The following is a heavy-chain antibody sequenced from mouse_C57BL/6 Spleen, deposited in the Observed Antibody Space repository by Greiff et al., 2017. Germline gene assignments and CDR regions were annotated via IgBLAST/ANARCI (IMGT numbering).Heavy chain of an antibody. CDR2: INPSTGGT. Sequence: EVQLKQSGPELVKPGASVKISCKASGYSFTGYYMNWVKQSPEKSLEWIGEINPSTGGTTYNQKFKAKATLTVDKSSSTAYMQLKSLTSEDSAVYYCARSGYGSSYAWFAYWGQGTLVTVSA. V-gene: IGHV1-42*01. J-gene: IGHJ3*01. D-gene: IGHD1-1*01. CDR3: ARSGYGSSYAWFAY. CDR1: GYSFTGYY.